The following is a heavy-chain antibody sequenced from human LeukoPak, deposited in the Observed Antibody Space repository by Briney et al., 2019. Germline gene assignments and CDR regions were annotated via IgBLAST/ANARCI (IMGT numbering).Heavy chain of an antibody. V-gene: IGHV3-48*01. Sequence: QPGGSLRLSCAASGFTFSSYIMNWVRQAPRKGLEWVSNISSSSSTIAYADSMKGRFTISRDNAKNSLYLQMNSLRAEDTAVYYCARDKDDFWSGYSRGAIDIWGQGTMVTVSS. CDR2: ISSSSSTI. D-gene: IGHD3-3*01. J-gene: IGHJ3*02. CDR1: GFTFSSYI. CDR3: ARDKDDFWSGYSRGAIDI.